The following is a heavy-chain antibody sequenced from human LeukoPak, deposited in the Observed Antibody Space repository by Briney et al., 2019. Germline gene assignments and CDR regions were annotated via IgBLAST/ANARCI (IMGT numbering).Heavy chain of an antibody. CDR1: GFTFSSYN. V-gene: IGHV3-21*01. CDR2: ITSGSSHI. D-gene: IGHD1-1*01. CDR3: ARDINSVALDM. Sequence: GRSLRLSCAASGFTFSSYNMNWVRQTPGQGLEGVSSITSGSSHIYYADSVKGRFTISRDKAKSSLYLQMNSMRVEDTAVYYCARDINSVALDMWGQGTVVTVSS. J-gene: IGHJ3*02.